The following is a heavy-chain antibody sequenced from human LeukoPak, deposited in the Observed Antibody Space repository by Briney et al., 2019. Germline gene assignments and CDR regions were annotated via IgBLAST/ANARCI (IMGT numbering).Heavy chain of an antibody. D-gene: IGHD3-3*01. CDR1: GFTFSDYY. J-gene: IGHJ3*02. CDR2: ISSSGSTI. Sequence: AEGSLRLSCAASGFTFSDYYMSWIRQAPGKGLEWVSYISSSGSTIYYADSVKGRFTISRDNAKNSLYLQMNSLRAEDTAVYYCARGRITIFGVVDDAFDIWGQGTMVTVSS. CDR3: ARGRITIFGVVDDAFDI. V-gene: IGHV3-11*01.